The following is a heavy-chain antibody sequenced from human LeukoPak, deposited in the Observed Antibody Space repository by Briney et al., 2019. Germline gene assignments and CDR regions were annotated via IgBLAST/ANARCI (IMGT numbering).Heavy chain of an antibody. CDR1: GYTFTSYD. Sequence: ASVKVSCKASGYTFTSYDINWVRQATGQGLEGMGWMNPNRGNKGYAQKGQGRVTMTSNTSISTAYMELSSLRSEDAAVYYCARGRGRLGFDYWGQGTLVTVSS. D-gene: IGHD3-9*01. J-gene: IGHJ4*02. CDR2: MNPNRGNK. CDR3: ARGRGRLGFDY. V-gene: IGHV1-8*01.